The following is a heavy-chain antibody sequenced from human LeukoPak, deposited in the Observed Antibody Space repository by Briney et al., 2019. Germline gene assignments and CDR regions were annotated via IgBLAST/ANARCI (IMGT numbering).Heavy chain of an antibody. V-gene: IGHV3-48*04. Sequence: PGGSLRLSCAASGFTFSSYWMSWVRQAPGRGLEWVSYISSSGDRTCYADSVKGRFTISRDNAKNSLYLQMNSLRAEDTAVYYCARVSGWSDYWGQGALVTVSS. CDR2: ISSSGDRT. CDR3: ARVSGWSDY. J-gene: IGHJ4*02. CDR1: GFTFSSYW. D-gene: IGHD6-19*01.